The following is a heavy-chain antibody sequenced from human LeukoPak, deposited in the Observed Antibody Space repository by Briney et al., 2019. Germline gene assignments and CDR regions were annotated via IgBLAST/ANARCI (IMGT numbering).Heavy chain of an antibody. V-gene: IGHV1-8*01. CDR2: MNPNSGNT. D-gene: IGHD3-22*01. CDR1: GYTFTSYD. Sequence: GASVKVSCKASGYTFTSYDINWVRQATGQGLEWMGWMNPNSGNTGYAQKFQGRVTMTRNTSISTAYMELSSLRSEDTAGYYCARGGRGYYESSGYSYYMDVWGKGTTVTVSS. CDR3: ARGGRGYYESSGYSYYMDV. J-gene: IGHJ6*03.